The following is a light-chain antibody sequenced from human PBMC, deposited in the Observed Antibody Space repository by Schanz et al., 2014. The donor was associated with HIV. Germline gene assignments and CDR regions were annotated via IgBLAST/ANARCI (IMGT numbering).Light chain of an antibody. V-gene: IGLV2-14*03. CDR1: SSDVGGYNY. CDR3: SSYTNSNTWL. J-gene: IGLJ3*02. Sequence: QSALTQPRSVSGSPGQSVTISCIGTSSDVGGYNYVSWYQQHPGKAPRLMIYDVSNRPSGVSTRFSASKSGNTASLTISGLRVEDEADYYCSSYTNSNTWLFGGGTKLTVL. CDR2: DVS.